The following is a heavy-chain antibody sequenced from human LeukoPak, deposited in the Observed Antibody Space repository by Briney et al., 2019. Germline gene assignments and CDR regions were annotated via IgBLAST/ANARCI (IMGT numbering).Heavy chain of an antibody. J-gene: IGHJ6*02. V-gene: IGHV3-43*01. D-gene: IGHD3-3*01. CDR1: GFTFDDYT. Sequence: QTGGSLRLSCAASGFTFDDYTMHWVRQAPGKGLEWVSLISWDGGSTYYADSVKGRFTISRDNSKNSLYLQMNSLRTEDTALYYCAKDTRPDDFWSGYYTRMVVYGMDVWGQGTTVTVSS. CDR2: ISWDGGST. CDR3: AKDTRPDDFWSGYYTRMVVYGMDV.